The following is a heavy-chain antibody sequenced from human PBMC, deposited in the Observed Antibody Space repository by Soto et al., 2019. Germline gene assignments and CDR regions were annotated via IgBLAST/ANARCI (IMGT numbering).Heavy chain of an antibody. Sequence: GGSLRLSCAASGFTFSSYSMNWVRQAPGKGLEWVSYISSSSSTIYYADSVKGRFTISRDNAKNSLYLQMNSLRAEDTAVYYCARVLDYSNYYYYYYMDVWGKGTTVTVSS. D-gene: IGHD4-4*01. V-gene: IGHV3-48*01. CDR2: ISSSSSTI. J-gene: IGHJ6*03. CDR3: ARVLDYSNYYYYYYMDV. CDR1: GFTFSSYS.